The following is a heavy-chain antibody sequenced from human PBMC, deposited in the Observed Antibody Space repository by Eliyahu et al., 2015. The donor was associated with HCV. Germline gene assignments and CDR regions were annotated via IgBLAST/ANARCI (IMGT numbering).Heavy chain of an antibody. CDR1: XFXFTSSS. CDR2: IVVGSGNT. V-gene: IGHV1-58*01. D-gene: IGHD2-15*01. CDR3: AAGASDFCSGGSCSDYYYMDV. J-gene: IGHJ6*03. Sequence: QMQLVQSGPEVKKPGTSVKVSCKASXFXFTSSSVXWXRQARGQRLEWIGWIVVGSGNTNYAQKFQERVTITRDMSTSTAYMELSSLRSEDTAVYYCAAGASDFCSGGSCSDYYYMDVWGKGTTVTVSS.